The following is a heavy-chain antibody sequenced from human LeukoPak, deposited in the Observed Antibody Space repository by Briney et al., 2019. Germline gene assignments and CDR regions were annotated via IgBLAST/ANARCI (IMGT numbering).Heavy chain of an antibody. CDR3: ARGGHGDYLRY. V-gene: IGHV3-49*03. CDR2: IRSQGYGGTT. Sequence: GGSLRLSCTASGFTFGDYAISWLRQAPGKGLEWVGFIRSQGYGGTTEYAASVEGRFTISRDDFKSIAYLQMNSLKTEDTAVYYCARGGHGDYLRYWGQGTLVTVSS. CDR1: GFTFGDYA. D-gene: IGHD4-17*01. J-gene: IGHJ4*02.